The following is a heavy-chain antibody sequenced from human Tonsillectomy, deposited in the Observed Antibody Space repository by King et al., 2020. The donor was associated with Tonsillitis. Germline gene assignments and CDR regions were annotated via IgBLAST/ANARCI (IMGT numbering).Heavy chain of an antibody. CDR3: AREGRAEGRGIGGFDI. CDR2: INQGGGT. J-gene: IGHJ3*02. D-gene: IGHD2-15*01. Sequence: VQLQQWGAGLLKPSETLSLTCAVYGGSFSDYYWTWIRQPPGKGLEWIGEINQGGGTNYNSSLKSRVTISVDTSKNQFSLKLGSVTAADTALYYCAREGRAEGRGIGGFDIWGQGTRVTVSS. V-gene: IGHV4-34*01. CDR1: GGSFSDYY.